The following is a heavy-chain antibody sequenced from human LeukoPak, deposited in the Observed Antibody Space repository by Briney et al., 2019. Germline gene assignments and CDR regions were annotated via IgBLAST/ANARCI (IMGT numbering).Heavy chain of an antibody. CDR2: IYSGGST. V-gene: IGHV3-53*01. CDR3: ARDSILTGPGTYGMDV. J-gene: IGHJ6*02. D-gene: IGHD3-9*01. Sequence: GGSLRLSCAASGFTVSSNYMSWVRQAPGKGLEWVSVIYSGGSTYYADSVKGRFIISRDNSKNTLYLRMNSLRAEDTAVYYCARDSILTGPGTYGMDVWGQGTTVTVSS. CDR1: GFTVSSNY.